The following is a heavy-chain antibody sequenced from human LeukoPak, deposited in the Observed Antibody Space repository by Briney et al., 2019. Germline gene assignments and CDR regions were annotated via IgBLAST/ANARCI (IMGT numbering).Heavy chain of an antibody. J-gene: IGHJ4*02. V-gene: IGHV3-7*01. CDR2: IKQDGNEK. CDR1: GFTFSSHW. CDR3: ATIEAVRFHY. Sequence: GGSLRLSCVDSGFTFSSHWMSWVRQAPGKGLEWVANIKQDGNEKYYADSVEGRFTISRDNAKNSVYLQMNSLRAEDTALYYCATIEAVRFHYWGQGTLVTVSS. D-gene: IGHD2/OR15-2a*01.